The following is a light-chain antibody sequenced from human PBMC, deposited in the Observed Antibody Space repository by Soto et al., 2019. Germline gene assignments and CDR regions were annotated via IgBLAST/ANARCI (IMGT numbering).Light chain of an antibody. CDR2: KAS. CDR1: QSISSL. Sequence: DIQMTQSPSTLSASVGDRVTITCRASQSISSLLAWFQQKPGKAPKLLIYKASSLESGVPSRFSGSGSGTEFTLNIRSLQPDDFATYYCQQYHSFSRTFGGGTKVEIK. J-gene: IGKJ4*01. CDR3: QQYHSFSRT. V-gene: IGKV1-5*03.